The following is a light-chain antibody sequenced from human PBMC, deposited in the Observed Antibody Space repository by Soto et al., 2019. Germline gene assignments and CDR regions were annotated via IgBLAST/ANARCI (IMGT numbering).Light chain of an antibody. Sequence: EMVVTQSPATLSLSRGERVSLSCRASQSISRNLAWYQQKPGQAPRLLIYGASTRATGIPARFSGSGSGTDFTLTISRLEPEDFAVYYCQQYSNWPPITFGQGTRLEIK. CDR1: QSISRN. J-gene: IGKJ5*01. V-gene: IGKV3D-15*01. CDR2: GAS. CDR3: QQYSNWPPIT.